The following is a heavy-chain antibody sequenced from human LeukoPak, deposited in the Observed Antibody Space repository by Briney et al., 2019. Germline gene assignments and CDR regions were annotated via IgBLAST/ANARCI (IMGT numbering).Heavy chain of an antibody. V-gene: IGHV3-23*01. D-gene: IGHD5-24*01. J-gene: IGHJ4*02. Sequence: GGSLRLSCTASGVTFSSYAMSGARQAPGKGLEWVSTISGSGGSTYYADSVKGRFTISRDNSKNTLYLQMNSLRAEDTAVYYCAPRAVEMTTTKGYWGQGTLVTVSS. CDR3: APRAVEMTTTKGY. CDR2: ISGSGGST. CDR1: GVTFSSYA.